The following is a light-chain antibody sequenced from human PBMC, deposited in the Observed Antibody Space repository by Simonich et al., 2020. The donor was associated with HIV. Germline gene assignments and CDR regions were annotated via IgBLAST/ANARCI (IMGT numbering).Light chain of an antibody. V-gene: IGKV4-1*01. CDR1: QSVLYSSNNQNY. Sequence: DIVMTQSPDSLAVSLGERATINCKSSQSVLYSSNNQNYLAWYQQKPGQPPTLLIYWASTRESGVPDRFSGSGSGTDFTLTISSLQAEDVAVYYCQQYYSTPPITFGGGTKVEIK. CDR3: QQYYSTPPIT. J-gene: IGKJ4*01. CDR2: WAS.